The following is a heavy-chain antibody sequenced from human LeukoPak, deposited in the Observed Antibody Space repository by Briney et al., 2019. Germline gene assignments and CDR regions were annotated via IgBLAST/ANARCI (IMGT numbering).Heavy chain of an antibody. CDR3: AKPARTDYADY. V-gene: IGHV3-21*04. CDR2: ISTTSGNI. Sequence: GGSLRLSCAASGFTFSSYSMNWVRQAPGKGLEWVAAISTTSGNIYYADSVKGRFTISRDNSKNTLYLQMNSLRAEDTAVYYCAKPARTDYADYWGQGTLVTVSS. D-gene: IGHD1-14*01. CDR1: GFTFSSYS. J-gene: IGHJ4*02.